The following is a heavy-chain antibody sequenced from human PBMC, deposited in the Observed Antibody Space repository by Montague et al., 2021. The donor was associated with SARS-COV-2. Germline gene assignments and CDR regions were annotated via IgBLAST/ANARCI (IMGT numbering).Heavy chain of an antibody. J-gene: IGHJ4*02. V-gene: IGHV2-70*20. CDR3: ARSLYDILTGYYLPFDY. CDR1: GFSLSTSGMC. Sequence: PALVTPTRTLTLTCTFSGFSLSTSGMCVSWVRQPPGKALEWLALXDWXDNKFYSTSLKTRLTISKDTSKNQVVLTMTNVDPVDTATYYCARSLYDILTGYYLPFDYWGQGTLVTVSS. D-gene: IGHD3-9*01. CDR2: XDWXDNK.